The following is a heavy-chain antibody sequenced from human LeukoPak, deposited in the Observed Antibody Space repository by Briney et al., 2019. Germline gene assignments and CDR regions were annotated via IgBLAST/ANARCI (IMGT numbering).Heavy chain of an antibody. CDR3: ARNPGSFDY. V-gene: IGHV3-33*08. D-gene: IGHD2-15*01. CDR1: GFTFGSYW. J-gene: IGHJ4*02. CDR2: IWYDGSNK. Sequence: GGSLRLSCAASGFTFGSYWMHWVRQAPGKGLEWVAVIWYDGSNKYYADSVKGRFTISRDNSKNMLYLQMNSLRAEDTAVYYCARNPGSFDYWGQGTLVTVSS.